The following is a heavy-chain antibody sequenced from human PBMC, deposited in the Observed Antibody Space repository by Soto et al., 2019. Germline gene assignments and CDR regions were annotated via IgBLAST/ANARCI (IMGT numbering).Heavy chain of an antibody. CDR3: AREEMGYSYELAVPGSFDL. CDR2: IYYSGST. D-gene: IGHD5-18*01. Sequence: PSETLSLTCTVSGGSISSYYWSWIRQPPGKGLEWIGYIYYSGSTNYNPSLKSRVTISVDTSKNQFSLKLSSVTAADTAVYYCAREEMGYSYELAVPGSFDLWGRGTLVTVSS. V-gene: IGHV4-59*01. CDR1: GGSISSYY. J-gene: IGHJ2*01.